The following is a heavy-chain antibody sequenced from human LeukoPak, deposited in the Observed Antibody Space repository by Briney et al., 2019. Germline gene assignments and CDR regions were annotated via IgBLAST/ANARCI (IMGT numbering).Heavy chain of an antibody. CDR1: GFTFDDYA. D-gene: IGHD3-16*02. V-gene: IGHV3-9*01. CDR2: ISWNSGSI. J-gene: IGHJ4*02. CDR3: ANQDFGYDYVWGSYRHHPKTFDY. Sequence: GGSLRLSCAASGFTFDDYAMHWVRQAPGKGLEWVSGISWNSGSIGYADSVKGRFTISRDNSKNTLYLQMNGLRAEDTAVYYCANQDFGYDYVWGSYRHHPKTFDYWGQGTLVTVSS.